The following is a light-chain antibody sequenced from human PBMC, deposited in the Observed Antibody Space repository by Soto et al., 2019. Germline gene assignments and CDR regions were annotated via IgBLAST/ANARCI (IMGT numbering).Light chain of an antibody. V-gene: IGKV1-33*01. Sequence: DIQMTQSPSSLSASVGDRVTITCQASQDISNYLNWFQQKLGKAPKLLIYDASNLETGVPSRFSGSGSGTDFTFTISSLQPEDVATYYCKQYDNPPYAFGQGTKLEIK. CDR2: DAS. CDR1: QDISNY. J-gene: IGKJ2*01. CDR3: KQYDNPPYA.